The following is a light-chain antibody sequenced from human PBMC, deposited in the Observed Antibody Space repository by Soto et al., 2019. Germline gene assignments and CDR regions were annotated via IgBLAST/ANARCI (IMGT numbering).Light chain of an antibody. V-gene: IGKV3-11*01. Sequence: EIVLTQSPATLSLSPGERATLSCRASQSVSSYLAWYQQKPGQAPRLLIYDASNRATGIPARFSGSGSGTDFTLTISSLEAEDFAVYYCQQRSNWPPFTFGPGPKVDIK. J-gene: IGKJ3*01. CDR3: QQRSNWPPFT. CDR2: DAS. CDR1: QSVSSY.